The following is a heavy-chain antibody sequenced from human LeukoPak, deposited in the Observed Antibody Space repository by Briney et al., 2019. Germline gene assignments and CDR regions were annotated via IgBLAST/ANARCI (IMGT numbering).Heavy chain of an antibody. CDR2: IHYRGST. Sequence: PSETLSLTCTVSGVSISNYYWSWIRQPPGKGLEWIGYIHYRGSTSYNPSLKSRVTISVDTSKKQFSLKLSSVTAADTAVYYCARGYSYGYVFPYVWHYSYYMDVWGKGTTVTVSS. CDR3: ARGYSYGYVFPYVWHYSYYMDV. CDR1: GVSISNYY. V-gene: IGHV4-59*01. J-gene: IGHJ6*03. D-gene: IGHD5-18*01.